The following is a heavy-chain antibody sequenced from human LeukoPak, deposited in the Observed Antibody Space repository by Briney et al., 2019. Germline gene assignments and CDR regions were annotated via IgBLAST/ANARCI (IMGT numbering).Heavy chain of an antibody. D-gene: IGHD2-2*01. CDR2: INDDGSST. CDR3: ARDLDIVVVPAALDY. Sequence: GGSLRLSCAASGFTSKLYWMHWVRQAPGKGPVWVSRINDDGSSTTYADSVKGRFTISRDDAKNMLFLQMNSLRGEDTAVYYCARDLDIVVVPAALDYWGQGTLVTVSS. CDR1: GFTSKLYW. V-gene: IGHV3-74*01. J-gene: IGHJ4*02.